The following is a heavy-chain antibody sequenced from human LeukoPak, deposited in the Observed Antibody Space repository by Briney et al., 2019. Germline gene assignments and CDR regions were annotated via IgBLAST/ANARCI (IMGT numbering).Heavy chain of an antibody. Sequence: GESLKVSCKGSGYRFINYWIGWVRQMPGKGLEWMGIIYPGDSDTRYSPSFQGQVTISADKSISTAYLQWSSLKASDTAMYYCARQRLYYYDSSGYDAFDIWGQGTMVTVSS. D-gene: IGHD3-22*01. CDR2: IYPGDSDT. J-gene: IGHJ3*02. V-gene: IGHV5-51*01. CDR1: GYRFINYW. CDR3: ARQRLYYYDSSGYDAFDI.